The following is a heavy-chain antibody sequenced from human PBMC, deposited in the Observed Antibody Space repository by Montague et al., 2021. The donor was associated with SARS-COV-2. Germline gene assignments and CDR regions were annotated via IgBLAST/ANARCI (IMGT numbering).Heavy chain of an antibody. CDR2: IYTSGST. Sequence: LVKPTQTLTLTCTFSGFSLNTSGMCVSWIRQPAGKGLEWIGRIYTSGSTNYNPSLKSRVTISVDTSKNPFSLKLSSVTAADTAVYYCARVGVGTMVRGGIPAYYYYGMDVWGQGTTVTVSS. J-gene: IGHJ6*02. CDR1: GFSLNTSGMC. V-gene: IGHV4-61*02. D-gene: IGHD3-10*01. CDR3: ARVGVGTMVRGGIPAYYYYGMDV.